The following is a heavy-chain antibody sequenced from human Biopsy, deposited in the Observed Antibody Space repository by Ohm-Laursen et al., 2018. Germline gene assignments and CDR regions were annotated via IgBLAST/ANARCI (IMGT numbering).Heavy chain of an antibody. CDR3: ARGEGSSWFDP. Sequence: SVKVSCKTSGGTLSNYAINWVRQAPGQGLEWMGGIIPIFDTANYAQKFQDRVTITADKSTFTAYMELSSLRSDDTAVYFCARGEGSSWFDPWGHGTLVTVSS. CDR2: IIPIFDTA. J-gene: IGHJ5*02. CDR1: GGTLSNYA. D-gene: IGHD1-26*01. V-gene: IGHV1-69*06.